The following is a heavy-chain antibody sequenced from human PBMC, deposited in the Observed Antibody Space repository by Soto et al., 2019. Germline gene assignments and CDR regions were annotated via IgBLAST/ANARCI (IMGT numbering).Heavy chain of an antibody. Sequence: EVQLVESGGGLVQPGGSLRLSCAASGFTFSSYSMNWVRQAPGKGLEWVSYISSSSSTIYYADSVKGRFTISRDNAKNSLYLQMHSLRDEDTAVYYCARESFSGLELEGGQGTLVTVSS. V-gene: IGHV3-48*02. CDR1: GFTFSSYS. CDR2: ISSSSSTI. CDR3: ARESFSGLELE. D-gene: IGHD1-26*01. J-gene: IGHJ4*02.